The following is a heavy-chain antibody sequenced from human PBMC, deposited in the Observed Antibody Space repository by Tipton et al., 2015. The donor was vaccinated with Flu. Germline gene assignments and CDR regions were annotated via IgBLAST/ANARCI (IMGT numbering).Heavy chain of an antibody. V-gene: IGHV4-38-2*01. Sequence: TLSLTCSVSGDSVRSDFYWGWVRQSPGKGLEWIGTIFHSGTTWFNPSLKSRVTISVDTSKNQFSLKLSSVTAADTSVYYCVRLWGLLEAIDYWGQGTLVTVSS. CDR2: IFHSGTT. D-gene: IGHD4-17*01. CDR1: GDSVRSDFY. CDR3: VRLWGLLEAIDY. J-gene: IGHJ4*02.